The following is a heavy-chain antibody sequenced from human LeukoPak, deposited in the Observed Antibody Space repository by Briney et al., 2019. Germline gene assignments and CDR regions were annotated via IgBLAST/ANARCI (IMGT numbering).Heavy chain of an antibody. Sequence: GGSLRLSCAASGFTFSSSAMSWVRQVPGKGLEWVSGTSDRGDYTYYADSVKGRFTISRDNSKNTLYLQMNSLRAEDTAVYYCARGFDCGGDCPLDYWGQGTLVTVSS. D-gene: IGHD2-21*02. CDR1: GFTFSSSA. CDR2: TSDRGDYT. CDR3: ARGFDCGGDCPLDY. V-gene: IGHV3-23*01. J-gene: IGHJ4*02.